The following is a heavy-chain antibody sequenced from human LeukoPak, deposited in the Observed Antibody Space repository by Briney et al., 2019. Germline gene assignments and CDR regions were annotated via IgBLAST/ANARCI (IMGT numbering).Heavy chain of an antibody. CDR3: ARDGGLWFGELAYYYMDV. CDR1: GGTFSSYA. V-gene: IGHV1-69*05. Sequence: SVKVSCKASGGTFSSYAIRWVRQAPGQGLEWMGGIIPIFGTANYAQKFQGRVTITTDESTSTAYMELSSLRSEDTAVYYCARDGGLWFGELAYYYMDVWGKGTTVTVSS. J-gene: IGHJ6*03. D-gene: IGHD3-10*01. CDR2: IIPIFGTA.